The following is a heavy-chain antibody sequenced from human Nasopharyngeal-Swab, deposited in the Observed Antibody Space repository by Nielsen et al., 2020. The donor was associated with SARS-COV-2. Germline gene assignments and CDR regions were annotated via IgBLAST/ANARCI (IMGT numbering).Heavy chain of an antibody. CDR1: GFTFSDYY. CDR3: ARDSLPWPVPEYFQH. CDR2: ISSSGSTI. D-gene: IGHD6-19*01. Sequence: GESLKISCAASGFTFSDYYMSWIRQAPGKGLEWVSYISSSGSTIHYADSVKGRFTISRDNAKNSLYLQMNSLRAEDTAVYYCARDSLPWPVPEYFQHWGQGTLVTVSS. V-gene: IGHV3-11*04. J-gene: IGHJ1*01.